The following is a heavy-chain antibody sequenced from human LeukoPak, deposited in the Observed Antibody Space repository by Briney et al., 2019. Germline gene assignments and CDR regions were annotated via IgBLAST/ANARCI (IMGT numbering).Heavy chain of an antibody. CDR3: ARDQSSGYDPGLPFDY. V-gene: IGHV3-53*01. Sequence: PGGSLRLSCAASGFTVSNNYMGWVRQAPGKGLEWVSVIYSGGTTYYADSVKGRVTISRDNSKNTVYLQMNSLRAEDTAVYYCARDQSSGYDPGLPFDYWGQGTLVTVSS. D-gene: IGHD5-12*01. CDR2: IYSGGTT. J-gene: IGHJ4*02. CDR1: GFTVSNNY.